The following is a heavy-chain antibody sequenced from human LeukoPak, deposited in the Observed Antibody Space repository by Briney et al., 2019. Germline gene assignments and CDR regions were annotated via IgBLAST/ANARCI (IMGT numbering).Heavy chain of an antibody. D-gene: IGHD1-26*01. V-gene: IGHV4-59*08. Sequence: SETLSLTCTVSGGSISSYYWSWIRQPPGKGLEWIGYIYYSGSTNYNPSLKSRVTISVDTSKNQFSLKLSSVTAADTAVYYCARRGVGATGVIDYWGQGTLVTVSS. CDR1: GGSISSYY. J-gene: IGHJ4*02. CDR3: ARRGVGATGVIDY. CDR2: IYYSGST.